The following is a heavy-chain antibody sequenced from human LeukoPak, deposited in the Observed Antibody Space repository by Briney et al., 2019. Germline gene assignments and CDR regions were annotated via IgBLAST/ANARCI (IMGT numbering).Heavy chain of an antibody. D-gene: IGHD3-22*01. V-gene: IGHV3-23*01. J-gene: IGHJ3*02. CDR3: ARGGRGSAAVVAPRSFDI. Sequence: GGSLRLSCAASGFTFSSYAMSWVRQAPGKGLEWVSAISGSGGNSYYADSVKGRFIISRDISKNTLYLQMNSLRAEDSALYYCARGGRGSAAVVAPRSFDIWGQGTMVTVSS. CDR2: ISGSGGNS. CDR1: GFTFSSYA.